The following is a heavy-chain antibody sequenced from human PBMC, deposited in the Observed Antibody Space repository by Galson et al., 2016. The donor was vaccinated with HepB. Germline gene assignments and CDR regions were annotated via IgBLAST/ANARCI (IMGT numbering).Heavy chain of an antibody. CDR1: GYSFTDYW. D-gene: IGHD3-16*01. CDR2: IYPGDSHP. J-gene: IGHJ4*02. Sequence: QSGAEVKKPGESLRISCKGSGYSFTDYWIGWVRQMPGKGLEWMGIIYPGDSHPRYSPSFQGQVTISADKSISTAYPQWSSLKASDTAIYYCARRLTHDSKIWDIDYWGQGTLVTVSA. CDR3: ARRLTHDSKIWDIDY. V-gene: IGHV5-51*01.